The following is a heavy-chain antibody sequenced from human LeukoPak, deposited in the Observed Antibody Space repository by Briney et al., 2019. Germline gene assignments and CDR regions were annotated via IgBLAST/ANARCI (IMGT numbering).Heavy chain of an antibody. CDR2: INHSGST. V-gene: IGHV4-34*01. J-gene: IGHJ6*03. CDR1: GGSFSGYY. CDR3: ARGPPYYDYVWGSPATLRQYYMDV. D-gene: IGHD3-16*01. Sequence: SETLSLTCAVYGGSFSGYYWSWIRQPPGKGLEWIGEINHSGSTNYNPSLKGRVTISVDTSKNQFSLKLSSVTAADTAVYYCARGPPYYDYVWGSPATLRQYYMDVWGKGTTVTVSS.